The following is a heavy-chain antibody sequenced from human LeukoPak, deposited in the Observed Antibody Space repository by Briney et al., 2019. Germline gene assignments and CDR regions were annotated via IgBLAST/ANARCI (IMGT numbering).Heavy chain of an antibody. CDR1: GYSFTSYW. D-gene: IGHD2-15*01. J-gene: IGHJ2*01. CDR2: IYPGDSDT. CDR3: ARLIVVVVAATDWYFDL. V-gene: IGHV5-51*01. Sequence: GESLKISCKGSGYSFTSYWIAWVRQMPGKGLEWMGIIYPGDSDTRYSPSFQGQVTISADKSISTAYLQWSSLKASDTAMYYCARLIVVVVAATDWYFDLWGRGTLVTVSS.